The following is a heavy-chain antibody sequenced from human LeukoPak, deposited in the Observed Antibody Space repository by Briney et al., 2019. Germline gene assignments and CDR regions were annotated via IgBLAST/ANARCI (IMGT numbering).Heavy chain of an antibody. D-gene: IGHD2-2*01. Sequence: ASVKVSCKASGYTFTSYDINWVRQATGQGLEWMGWMNPNSGNTGYAQKFQGRVTMTRNTSISTAYMELSSLRSEDTAVYYCARGRGRYCSSTICLYVRYYYYYMDVWGKGTTVTVSS. V-gene: IGHV1-8*01. CDR2: MNPNSGNT. CDR1: GYTFTSYD. CDR3: ARGRGRYCSSTICLYVRYYYYYMDV. J-gene: IGHJ6*03.